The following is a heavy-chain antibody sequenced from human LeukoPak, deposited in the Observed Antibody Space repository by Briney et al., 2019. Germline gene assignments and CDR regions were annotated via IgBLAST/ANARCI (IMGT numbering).Heavy chain of an antibody. Sequence: PGGSLRLSCAASGFTFSSYAMSWVRQAPGKGLEWVSAISGSGGSTYYADSVKGRFTISRDNSKNTLYLQMNSLRAEDTAVYYCAKDLFGKGAKPRIEYSYGHFKGLGLYWGQGTLVTVSS. CDR3: AKDLFGKGAKPRIEYSYGHFKGLGLY. D-gene: IGHD5-18*01. CDR2: ISGSGGST. CDR1: GFTFSSYA. J-gene: IGHJ4*02. V-gene: IGHV3-23*01.